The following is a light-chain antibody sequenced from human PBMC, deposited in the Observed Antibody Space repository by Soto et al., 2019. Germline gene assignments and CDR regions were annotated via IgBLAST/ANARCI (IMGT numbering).Light chain of an antibody. CDR3: MQDIYWPST. CDR1: QSLVYSDGNTY. J-gene: IGKJ1*01. Sequence: DIVMTQSPLSLRVTLGQPASISCRSIQSLVYSDGNTYLHWFQQRPGQSPRRLIYQVSNRDSGVPDRFSGSGSGTDFTLKISRVEADDVGVYYCMQDIYWPSTFGQGTKVDI. V-gene: IGKV2-30*01. CDR2: QVS.